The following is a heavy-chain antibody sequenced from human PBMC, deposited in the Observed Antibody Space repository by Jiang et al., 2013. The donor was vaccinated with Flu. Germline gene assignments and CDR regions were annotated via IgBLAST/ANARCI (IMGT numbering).Heavy chain of an antibody. CDR2: ISSSSSTI. V-gene: IGHV3-48*01. CDR3: ARDLEERRNDYSNEPFDY. J-gene: IGHJ4*02. D-gene: IGHD4-11*01. Sequence: EWVSYISSSSSTIYYADSVKGRFTISRDNAKNSLYLQMNSLRAEDTAVYYCARDLEERRNDYSNEPFDYWGQGTLVTVSS.